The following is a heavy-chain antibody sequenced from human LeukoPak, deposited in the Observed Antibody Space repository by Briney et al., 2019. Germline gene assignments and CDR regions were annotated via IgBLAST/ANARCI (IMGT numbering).Heavy chain of an antibody. D-gene: IGHD2-15*01. V-gene: IGHV1-46*01. CDR1: GYTFTSYY. J-gene: IGHJ5*02. CDR3: ARTVVAATVDYNWFDP. CDR2: INPSGGST. Sequence: ASVKVSCKASGYTFTSYYMHWVRQAPGQGLEWMGIINPSGGSTSYAQKFQGRVTMTRDTSTSTVYMELSSLRSEDTAVYYCARTVVAATVDYNWFDPWGQGTLVTVSS.